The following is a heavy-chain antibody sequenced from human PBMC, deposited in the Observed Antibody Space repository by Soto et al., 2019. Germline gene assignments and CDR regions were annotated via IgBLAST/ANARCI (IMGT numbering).Heavy chain of an antibody. V-gene: IGHV5-51*01. CDR2: IYPDDSDT. Sequence: GESLKISCKGSGYSFTSYWISWVRQMPGKDLEWMAIIYPDDSDTRYSPSFQGQVTISADKSISTAYLQWSSLKASDTAMYYCAGGGVRGVITRTRDYYGMDVWGQGTTVTVSS. J-gene: IGHJ6*02. D-gene: IGHD3-10*01. CDR3: AGGGVRGVITRTRDYYGMDV. CDR1: GYSFTSYW.